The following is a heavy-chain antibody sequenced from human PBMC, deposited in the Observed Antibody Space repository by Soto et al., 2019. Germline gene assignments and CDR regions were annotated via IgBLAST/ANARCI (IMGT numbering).Heavy chain of an antibody. D-gene: IGHD6-13*01. J-gene: IGHJ5*02. V-gene: IGHV4-39*01. CDR1: GGSISSSSYY. Sequence: SETLSLTCTVSGGSISSSSYYWGWIRQPPGKGLEWIGSIYYSGSTYYNPSLKSRVTISVDTSKNQFSLKLSSVTAADTAVYYCARCIAELEVSGFDPWGQGTLVTVSS. CDR3: ARCIAELEVSGFDP. CDR2: IYYSGST.